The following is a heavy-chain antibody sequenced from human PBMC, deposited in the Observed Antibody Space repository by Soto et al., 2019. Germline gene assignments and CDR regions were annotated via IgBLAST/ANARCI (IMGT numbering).Heavy chain of an antibody. D-gene: IGHD3-22*01. CDR2: IRSKANNYAT. CDR3: TRSYDGRGFYGSAPIDY. Sequence: PWGSLRLSCVGSGFTFSGSVMHWVRQASGKGLEWVGRIRSKANNYATEYAASVQGRFTISRDDSKHAAYLQMNSLETEDTAVYFCTRSYDGRGFYGSAPIDYWGQGTLVTVSS. V-gene: IGHV3-73*01. J-gene: IGHJ4*02. CDR1: GFTFSGSV.